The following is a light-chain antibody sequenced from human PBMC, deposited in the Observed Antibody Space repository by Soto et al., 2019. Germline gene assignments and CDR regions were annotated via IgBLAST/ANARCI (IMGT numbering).Light chain of an antibody. CDR2: EVS. Sequence: QSVLTQPAAVSGSPGLSITISCTGTSSDFGAYNYVSWYQQHPGKAPKLMIYEVSSRPSGVSNRFSGSKSGDTASLTISGLQAEDEADYSCSSYTSSSTPYVFGTGTKVTVL. CDR1: SSDFGAYNY. J-gene: IGLJ1*01. CDR3: SSYTSSSTPYV. V-gene: IGLV2-14*01.